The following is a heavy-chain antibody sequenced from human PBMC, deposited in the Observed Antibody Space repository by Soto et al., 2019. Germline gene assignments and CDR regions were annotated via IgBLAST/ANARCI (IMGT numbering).Heavy chain of an antibody. CDR3: ARGQVVAAQH. V-gene: IGHV4-30-2*01. D-gene: IGHD2-15*01. CDR2: IYPSGST. J-gene: IGHJ4*02. CDR1: GGSISSGGYS. Sequence: QLQLQESGSGLVKPSQTLSLTCAVSGGSISSGGYSWSWILERPGKALEWIGYIYPSGSTYYNPSLKSRVTISVDRSKNQFSLKLSSVTAADTAVYYCARGQVVAAQHWGQGTLVTVSS.